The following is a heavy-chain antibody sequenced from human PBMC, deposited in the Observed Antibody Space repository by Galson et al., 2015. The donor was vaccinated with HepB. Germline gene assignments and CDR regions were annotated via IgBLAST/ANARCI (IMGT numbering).Heavy chain of an antibody. V-gene: IGHV3-48*02. CDR3: ARDPSRPYHYYYGMDV. CDR2: ISSSSSTI. CDR1: GFTFSSYS. Sequence: SLRLSCAASGFTFSSYSMNWVRQAPGKGLEWVPYISSSSSTIYYADSVKGRFTISRDNAKNSLYPQMNSLRDEDTAVYYCARDPSRPYHYYYGMDVWGQGTTVTVSS. J-gene: IGHJ6*02.